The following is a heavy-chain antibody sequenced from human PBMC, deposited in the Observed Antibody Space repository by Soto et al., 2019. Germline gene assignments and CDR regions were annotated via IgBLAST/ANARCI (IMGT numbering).Heavy chain of an antibody. D-gene: IGHD5-12*01. CDR2: IYTGGTT. Sequence: TGGSLRLSCAASGFTVSNNYMSWVRQAPGKGLGWVSVIYTGGTTYYADSVKGRFTISRDNSKNMLWLQMSSLRAEDTAVYYCAKVGRDGYNYYYYGMDVWGQGTTVTVSS. J-gene: IGHJ6*02. CDR1: GFTVSNNY. CDR3: AKVGRDGYNYYYYGMDV. V-gene: IGHV3-53*01.